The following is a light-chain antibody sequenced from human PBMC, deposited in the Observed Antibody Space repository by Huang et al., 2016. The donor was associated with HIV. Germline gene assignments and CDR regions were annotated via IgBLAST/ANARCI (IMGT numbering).Light chain of an antibody. CDR3: QQYDNWPPYT. V-gene: IGKV3-15*01. Sequence: EIVMTQSPATLSVSPGERANLSCRASQSVSGNLAWYQQKPGQPPRLLIYGASTRATGIPARFSGSGSGTEFTLTISSLQSEDFALYYCQQYDNWPPYTFGQGTKLEIK. CDR1: QSVSGN. CDR2: GAS. J-gene: IGKJ2*01.